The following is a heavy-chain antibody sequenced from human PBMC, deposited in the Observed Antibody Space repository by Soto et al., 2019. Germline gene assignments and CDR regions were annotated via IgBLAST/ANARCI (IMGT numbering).Heavy chain of an antibody. CDR1: GGTFSRYA. Sequence: SVKVSCKASGGTFSRYAISWVRQAPGQGLEWMGGIIPIFGTANYAQKFQGRVTITADESTSTAYMELCSLRFEDTAVYYCARAIVGPTTTGWLDPWGQGTLVTVSS. V-gene: IGHV1-69*13. CDR3: ARAIVGPTTTGWLDP. D-gene: IGHD1-26*01. CDR2: IIPIFGTA. J-gene: IGHJ5*02.